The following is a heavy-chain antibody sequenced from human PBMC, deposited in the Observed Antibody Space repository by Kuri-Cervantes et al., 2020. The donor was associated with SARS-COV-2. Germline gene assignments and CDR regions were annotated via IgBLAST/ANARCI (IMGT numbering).Heavy chain of an antibody. J-gene: IGHJ5*02. D-gene: IGHD3-22*01. CDR2: INTNTGNP. Sequence: ASVKVSCKASGYTFTSYAMNWVRQAPGQGLEWMGWINTNTGNPTYAQGFTGRFVFSLDTSVSTAYLQISSLKAEDMAVYYCAIPMIVVVIVGGSGKPNWFDPWGQGTLVTVSS. V-gene: IGHV7-4-1*02. CDR3: AIPMIVVVIVGGSGKPNWFDP. CDR1: GYTFTSYA.